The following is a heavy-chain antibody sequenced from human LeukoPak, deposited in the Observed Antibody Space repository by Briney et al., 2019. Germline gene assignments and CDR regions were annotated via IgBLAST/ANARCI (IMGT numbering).Heavy chain of an antibody. V-gene: IGHV3-48*03. Sequence: GGSLRLSCAASGFTFSSYEMKWVRQAPGKGLEWVSYISSSGSTIHYADSVKGRFTISRDNAKNSLYLQMNSLRAEDTAVYYCARDRGYGSGWGPYYYYYYYMDVWGKGTTVTISS. CDR3: ARDRGYGSGWGPYYYYYYYMDV. D-gene: IGHD6-19*01. CDR2: ISSSGSTI. CDR1: GFTFSSYE. J-gene: IGHJ6*03.